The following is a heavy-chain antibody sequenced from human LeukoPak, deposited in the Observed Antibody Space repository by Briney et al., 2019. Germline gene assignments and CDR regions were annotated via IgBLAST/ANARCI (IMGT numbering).Heavy chain of an antibody. V-gene: IGHV4-39*01. Sequence: SETLSLTCTVSGGSISSSSYYWGWIRQPPGKGLEWIGSIYYGGSTYYNPSLKSRVTISVDTSKNQFSLKLSSVTAADTAVYYCARHEGGGSGSYYYYMDVWGKGTTVTVSS. J-gene: IGHJ6*03. CDR1: GGSISSSSYY. D-gene: IGHD3-10*01. CDR2: IYYGGST. CDR3: ARHEGGGSGSYYYYMDV.